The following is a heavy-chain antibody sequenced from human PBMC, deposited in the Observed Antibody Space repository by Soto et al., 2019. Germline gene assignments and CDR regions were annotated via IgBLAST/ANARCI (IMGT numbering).Heavy chain of an antibody. Sequence: GTLSLTCTVSGGSISSYYWSWIRQPPGKGLEWIGYIYYSGSTNYNPSLKSRVTISVDTSKNQFSLKLSSVTAADTAVYYCAISTSSTVTYYFDYWGQGTLVTVSS. CDR3: AISTSSTVTYYFDY. D-gene: IGHD4-17*01. CDR2: IYYSGST. J-gene: IGHJ4*02. CDR1: GGSISSYY. V-gene: IGHV4-59*01.